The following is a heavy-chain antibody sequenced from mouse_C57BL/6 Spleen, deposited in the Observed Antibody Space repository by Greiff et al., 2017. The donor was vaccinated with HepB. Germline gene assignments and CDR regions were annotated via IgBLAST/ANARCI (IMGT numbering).Heavy chain of an antibody. V-gene: IGHV1-15*01. D-gene: IGHD1-1*01. Sequence: QVQLKQSGAELVRPGASVTLSCKASGYTFTDYEMHWVKQTPVHGLEWIGAIDPETGGTAYNQKFKGKAILTADKSSSTAYMELRSLTSEDSAVYYCTRLDGSSFYYAMDYWGQGTSVTVSS. CDR1: GYTFTDYE. CDR3: TRLDGSSFYYAMDY. J-gene: IGHJ4*01. CDR2: IDPETGGT.